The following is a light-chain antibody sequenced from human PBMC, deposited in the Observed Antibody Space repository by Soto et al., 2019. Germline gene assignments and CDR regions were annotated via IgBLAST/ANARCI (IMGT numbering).Light chain of an antibody. V-gene: IGKV3-11*01. Sequence: EIVLTQSPATLSLSPGERATLSCRASQSVSSYLAWYQQKPGQAPRLLIYDASNRATVIPARFSGSGSGTDFTLTISSLEPEDFAFYYCQQRSNWPRTFGQGTKVEIK. CDR2: DAS. CDR1: QSVSSY. CDR3: QQRSNWPRT. J-gene: IGKJ1*01.